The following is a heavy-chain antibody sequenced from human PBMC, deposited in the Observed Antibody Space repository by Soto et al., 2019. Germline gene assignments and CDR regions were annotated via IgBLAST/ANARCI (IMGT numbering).Heavy chain of an antibody. CDR2: TYYRSKWYN. CDR3: ARDNMDYCTNGVCYSYGMDV. CDR1: GDSVSSNSAA. D-gene: IGHD2-8*01. V-gene: IGHV6-1*01. J-gene: IGHJ6*02. Sequence: SQTLSLTCAISGDSVSSNSAAWNWIRQSPSRGLERLGRTYYRSKWYNDYAVSVKSRITINPDTSKNKFSLQLNSVTPEDTAVYYCARDNMDYCTNGVCYSYGMDVWGQGTTVTVSS.